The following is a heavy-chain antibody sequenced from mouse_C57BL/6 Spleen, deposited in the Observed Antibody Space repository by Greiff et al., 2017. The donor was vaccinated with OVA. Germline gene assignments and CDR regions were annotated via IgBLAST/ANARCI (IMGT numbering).Heavy chain of an antibody. CDR2: IDPANGNT. D-gene: IGHD2-1*01. V-gene: IGHV14-3*01. J-gene: IGHJ4*01. CDR3: ARGLYYGNYEGAMDY. Sequence: EVQLQESVAELVRPGASVKLSCTASGFNIKNTYMHWVKQRPEQGLEWIGRIDPANGNTKYAPKFQGKATITADTSSNTAYLQLSSLTSEDTAIYYCARGLYYGNYEGAMDYWGQGTSVTVSS. CDR1: GFNIKNTY.